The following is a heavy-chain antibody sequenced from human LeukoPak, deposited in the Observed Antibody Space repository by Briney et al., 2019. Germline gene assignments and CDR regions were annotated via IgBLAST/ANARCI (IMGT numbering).Heavy chain of an antibody. CDR3: ARETSLVGYSGGLGFNY. CDR2: IDSSGST. Sequence: PSETLSLTCTVSGGSISSSSYFWGWIRQPPGKGLEWIGSIDSSGSTYYNPALKSRVTISVDKSKNQFSLKLTSVTAADTAVYYCARETSLVGYSGGLGFNYWGQGILVTVSS. J-gene: IGHJ4*02. V-gene: IGHV4-39*07. CDR1: GGSISSSSYF. D-gene: IGHD6-19*01.